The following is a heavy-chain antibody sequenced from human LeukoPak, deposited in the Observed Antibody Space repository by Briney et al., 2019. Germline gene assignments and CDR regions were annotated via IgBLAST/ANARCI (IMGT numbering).Heavy chain of an antibody. CDR2: IGSSSSYI. CDR1: GFTFSSYS. Sequence: KSGGSLRLSCAASGFTFSSYSMNWVRQAPGKGLEWVSSIGSSSSYIYYADSVKGRFTISRDNAKNSLYLQMNSLRAEDTAVYYCARDLTSPSRFLEWLPTSENWFDPWGQGTLVTVSS. V-gene: IGHV3-21*01. D-gene: IGHD3-3*01. CDR3: ARDLTSPSRFLEWLPTSENWFDP. J-gene: IGHJ5*02.